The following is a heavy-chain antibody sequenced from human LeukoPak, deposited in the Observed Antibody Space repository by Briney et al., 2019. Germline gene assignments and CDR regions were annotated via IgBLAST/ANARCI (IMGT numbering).Heavy chain of an antibody. D-gene: IGHD1-26*01. J-gene: IGHJ4*02. Sequence: PAGSLRLSCAASGFTFSNHYMDWVRQAPGKGLEWVGRTRNKANSYNTEYAASVKGRFNISRDDSKNSLYLQMNSLKTEDRAVYYCARERGGSYYDYWGEGTLVTVSS. CDR3: ARERGGSYYDY. CDR2: TRNKANSYNT. CDR1: GFTFSNHY. V-gene: IGHV3-72*01.